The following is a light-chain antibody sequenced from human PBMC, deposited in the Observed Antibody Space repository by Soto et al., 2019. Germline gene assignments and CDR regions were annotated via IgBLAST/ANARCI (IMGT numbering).Light chain of an antibody. CDR1: QGISTY. Sequence: IQMTQSPSSLSASVGDTVNITCRASQGISTYLNWYQQTPGKAPKLLIHAASSLNRGVPSRFSGGGSGTYFTLIITSLQPEDFATYYCQQSYTMAPNTFGQGTRLDIK. CDR3: QQSYTMAPNT. CDR2: AAS. J-gene: IGKJ2*01. V-gene: IGKV1-39*01.